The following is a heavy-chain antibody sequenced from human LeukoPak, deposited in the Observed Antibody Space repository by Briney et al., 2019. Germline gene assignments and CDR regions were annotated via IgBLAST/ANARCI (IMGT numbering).Heavy chain of an antibody. V-gene: IGHV1-3*01. CDR1: GYTFSHYS. CDR3: AREVDSGWYGFGP. J-gene: IGHJ5*02. Sequence: EASVTVSCKASGYTFSHYSMHWVRQAPGQRLEWMGWINAANDNTEYLQKLQGRVTISRDTSASTAYMELSSLKSEDTAVYYCAREVDSGWYGFGPWGQGTLVTVSS. CDR2: INAANDNT. D-gene: IGHD6-19*01.